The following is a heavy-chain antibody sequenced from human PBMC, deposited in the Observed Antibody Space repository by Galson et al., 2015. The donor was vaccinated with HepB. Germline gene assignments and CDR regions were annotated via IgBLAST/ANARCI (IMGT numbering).Heavy chain of an antibody. Sequence: SVKVSCKASGYTFTDHTMHWVRQAPGQGLEWMGWINGGSGNTKFSQKFQGRVTLTRDTSANTMFMELSSLTSEDTALYFCARRGGIAVALDYWGQGTLVTVSS. CDR2: INGGSGNT. V-gene: IGHV1-3*01. CDR3: ARRGGIAVALDY. CDR1: GYTFTDHT. J-gene: IGHJ4*02. D-gene: IGHD6-19*01.